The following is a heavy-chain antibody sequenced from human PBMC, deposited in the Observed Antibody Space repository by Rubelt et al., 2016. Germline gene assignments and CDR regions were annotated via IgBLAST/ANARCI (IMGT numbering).Heavy chain of an antibody. CDR3: ARQRYCSGGSCYPDY. D-gene: IGHD2-15*01. CDR1: GYSFTTYW. Sequence: SCNGSGYSFTTYWIGWVRQMPGKGLEWMGIIYPGDSDTRYIPSFQGQVTISADKSINSAYLQWRSLKASDTAIYYCARQRYCSGGSCYPDYWGQGTLVTVSS. V-gene: IGHV5-51*01. J-gene: IGHJ4*02. CDR2: IYPGDSDT.